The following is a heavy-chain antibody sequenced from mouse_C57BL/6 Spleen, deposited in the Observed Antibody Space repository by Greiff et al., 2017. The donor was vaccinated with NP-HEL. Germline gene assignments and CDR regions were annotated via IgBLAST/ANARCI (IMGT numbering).Heavy chain of an antibody. D-gene: IGHD1-1*01. CDR3: ARGYYGSSAYAMDY. V-gene: IGHV5-17*01. CDR2: ISSGSSTI. Sequence: EVKVEESGGGLVKPGGSLKLSCAASGFTFSDYGMHWVRQAPEKGLEWVAYISSGSSTIYYADTVKGRFTISRDNAKNTLFLQMTSLRSEDTAMYYCARGYYGSSAYAMDYWGQGTSVTVSS. CDR1: GFTFSDYG. J-gene: IGHJ4*01.